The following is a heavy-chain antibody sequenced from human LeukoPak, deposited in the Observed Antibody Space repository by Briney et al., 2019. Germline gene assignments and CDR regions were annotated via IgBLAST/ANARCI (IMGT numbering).Heavy chain of an antibody. CDR3: AREGGGVFGASRDAFDI. D-gene: IGHD2-8*01. V-gene: IGHV3-23*01. CDR2: ISGSGGST. CDR1: GFTFSSYA. Sequence: GGSLRLSCAASGFTFSSYAMSWVRQAPGKGLEWVSAISGSGGSTYYADSVKGRFTISRDNAKNSLYLQMNSLRAEDTAVYYCAREGGGVFGASRDAFDIWGQGTMVTVSS. J-gene: IGHJ3*02.